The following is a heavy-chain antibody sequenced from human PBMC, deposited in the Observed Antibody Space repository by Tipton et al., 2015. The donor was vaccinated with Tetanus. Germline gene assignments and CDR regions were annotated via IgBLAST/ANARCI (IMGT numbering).Heavy chain of an antibody. CDR2: IHPSGIT. Sequence: TLSLTCTIYGGSFSGYYWSWIRQPPGRGLERIGEIHPSGITTCNPSLESRVTLSQDTSKSQFSLKLNSVTAADTAVYYCARHEESTDYCDNWGQGTLVTVSS. V-gene: IGHV4-34*01. CDR3: ARHEESTDYCDN. J-gene: IGHJ4*02. D-gene: IGHD5/OR15-5a*01. CDR1: GGSFSGYY.